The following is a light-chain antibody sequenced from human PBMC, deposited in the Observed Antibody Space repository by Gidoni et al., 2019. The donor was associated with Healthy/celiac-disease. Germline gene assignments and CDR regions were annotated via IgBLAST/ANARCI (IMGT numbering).Light chain of an antibody. CDR1: SLRSYY. V-gene: IGLV3-19*01. J-gene: IGLJ2*01. CDR3: NSRDSSGNRGV. CDR2: GKN. Sequence: SSVLTQDPAVSVALGPTVRITCQGASLRSYYASWYQQKPGQAPVLVIYGKNNRPSGIPDRFSGSSSGNTASLTITGAQAEDEADYYCNSRDSSGNRGVFGGGTKLTVL.